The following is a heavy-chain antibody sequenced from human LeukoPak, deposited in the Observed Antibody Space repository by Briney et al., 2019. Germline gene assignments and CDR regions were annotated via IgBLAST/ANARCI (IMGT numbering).Heavy chain of an antibody. CDR1: GGIFTSYT. V-gene: IGHV1-69*05. CDR3: ARVGAAGGNFDY. D-gene: IGHD6-13*01. J-gene: IGHJ4*02. Sequence: ASVKVSCKSSGGIFTSYTISWVRQAPGQGLEWMGGIIPVYGTTDYAQKFQGRVTITTDISTSTAYMVLSSLRSEDTAMYYCARVGAAGGNFDYWGQGTLVTVSS. CDR2: IIPVYGTT.